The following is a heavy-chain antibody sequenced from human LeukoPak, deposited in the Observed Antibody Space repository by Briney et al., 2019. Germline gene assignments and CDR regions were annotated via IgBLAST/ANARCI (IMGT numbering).Heavy chain of an antibody. CDR1: GGSVSSGSYY. CDR3: ARRPTGDPKFDY. J-gene: IGHJ4*02. D-gene: IGHD7-27*01. CDR2: IYYSGST. V-gene: IGHV4-61*01. Sequence: SETLSLTCTVSGGSVSSGSYYWSWIRQPPGKGLEWIGYIYYSGSTYYNPSLKSRVTISVDTSKNRFSLKLSTVTAADTAVYYCARRPTGDPKFDYWGQGTLVTVSS.